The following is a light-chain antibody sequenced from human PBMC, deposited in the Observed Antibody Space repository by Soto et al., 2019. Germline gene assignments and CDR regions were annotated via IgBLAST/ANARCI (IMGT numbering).Light chain of an antibody. CDR1: SIDVGGYNS. V-gene: IGLV2-11*01. CDR2: DVS. J-gene: IGLJ2*01. Sequence: QSALTQPRSVSGSPGQSVTISCTGTSIDVGGYNSVSWYQQLPGKAPKLVIYDVSKRPSGVPDRFSGSKSGNTASLTISGLQAEGEADYHCSSYAGSYTFVFGGGTKLTVL. CDR3: SSYAGSYTFV.